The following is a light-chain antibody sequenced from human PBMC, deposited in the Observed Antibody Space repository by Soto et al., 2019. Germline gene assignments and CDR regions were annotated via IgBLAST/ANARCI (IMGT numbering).Light chain of an antibody. CDR1: QSLLHKNGYNY. J-gene: IGKJ3*01. CDR2: LGS. V-gene: IGKV2-28*01. Sequence: VMPQSPLSLPVTPGEPASISCRSSQSLLHKNGYNYLDWYLQKPGQSPQLMIYLGSNRASGVTDRFSGSGSGTDFKLKISRVEAEDVVVDYCMPALHTPPTVGPGTKVYIK. CDR3: MPALHTPPT.